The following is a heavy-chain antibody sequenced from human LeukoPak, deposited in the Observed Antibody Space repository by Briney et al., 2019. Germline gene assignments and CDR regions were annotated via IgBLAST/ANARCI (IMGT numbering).Heavy chain of an antibody. J-gene: IGHJ3*02. Sequence: SETLSLTCAVYGGSFSGYYWSWIRQPPGKGLEWIGEINHSGSTNYNPSLKSRCTISVDTSKNQLPLKLSSVTAADTVVYYCARGAGYCSSTSCYYDAFDIWGQGTMVTVSS. V-gene: IGHV4-34*01. D-gene: IGHD2-2*01. CDR1: GGSFSGYY. CDR2: INHSGST. CDR3: ARGAGYCSSTSCYYDAFDI.